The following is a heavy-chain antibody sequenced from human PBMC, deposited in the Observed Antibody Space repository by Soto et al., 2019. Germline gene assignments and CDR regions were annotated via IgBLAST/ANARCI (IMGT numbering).Heavy chain of an antibody. J-gene: IGHJ4*02. CDR2: VYSGGSA. V-gene: IGHV4-59*01. CDR3: ASTSRATPGTGLDS. Sequence: SETLSLTCNVFPGSIYDYYWSWIRQTPGMRLEWIGFVYSGGSATYNPSFKSRVIISLETSKNQFSLTLTSLTAADSAMYYCASTSRATPGTGLDSWGQGALVTVSS. CDR1: PGSIYDYY.